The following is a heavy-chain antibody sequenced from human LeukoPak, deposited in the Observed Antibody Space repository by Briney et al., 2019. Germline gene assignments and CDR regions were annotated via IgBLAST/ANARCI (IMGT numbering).Heavy chain of an antibody. CDR3: ARAYCSGGSCYSIASDY. J-gene: IGHJ4*02. CDR2: IIPIFGTA. V-gene: IGHV1-69*13. Sequence: SVKVSCKASGGTFSSYAISWVRQAPGQGLEWMGGIIPIFGTANYAQKFQGRVTITADESTSTAYMELSSLRSEDTAVYYCARAYCSGGSCYSIASDYWGQGTLVTVSS. CDR1: GGTFSSYA. D-gene: IGHD2-15*01.